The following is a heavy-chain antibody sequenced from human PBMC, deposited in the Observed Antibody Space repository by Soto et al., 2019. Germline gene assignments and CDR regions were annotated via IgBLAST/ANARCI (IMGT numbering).Heavy chain of an antibody. Sequence: ASVKVSCKASGYTFTSYGISWLRQAPGQGLEWMGWISAYNGNTNYAQKLQGRVTMTTDTSTSTAYMELRSLRSDDTAVYYCARDPPRLRYFDWFPAMDYWGQGTLVTVSS. CDR1: GYTFTSYG. CDR2: ISAYNGNT. CDR3: ARDPPRLRYFDWFPAMDY. D-gene: IGHD3-9*01. J-gene: IGHJ4*02. V-gene: IGHV1-18*01.